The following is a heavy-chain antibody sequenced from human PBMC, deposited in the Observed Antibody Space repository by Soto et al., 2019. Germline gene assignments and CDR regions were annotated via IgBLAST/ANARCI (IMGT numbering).Heavy chain of an antibody. J-gene: IGHJ3*02. CDR3: VRGGVGVNDAFDI. CDR2: IAFTGTNI. Sequence: LVQSGGGVVQPGGSLRLSCAASGFTLSNYTMHWVRQAPDKGLEWVAVIAFTGTNIYYAEYVKGRFSVFRYSSTNSMHLQLNSLTVDDAALYFCVRGGVGVNDAFDIWGLGTTVAVSA. CDR1: GFTLSNYT. V-gene: IGHV3-30-3*01. D-gene: IGHD2-8*01.